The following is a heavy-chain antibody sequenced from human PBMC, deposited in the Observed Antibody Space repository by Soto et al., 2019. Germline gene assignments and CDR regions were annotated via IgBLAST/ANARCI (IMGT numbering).Heavy chain of an antibody. Sequence: GESLKISCKGFGYSFDNYWIGWVRQMPGKGLEWMGVIYPGDSDTRYSPSFQGQVTISADKFISTAYLQWRSLEASDTAMYYCARNQLRQLYYGMDVWGQGTTVTVSS. CDR2: IYPGDSDT. CDR3: ARNQLRQLYYGMDV. J-gene: IGHJ6*02. V-gene: IGHV5-51*01. D-gene: IGHD5-18*01. CDR1: GYSFDNYW.